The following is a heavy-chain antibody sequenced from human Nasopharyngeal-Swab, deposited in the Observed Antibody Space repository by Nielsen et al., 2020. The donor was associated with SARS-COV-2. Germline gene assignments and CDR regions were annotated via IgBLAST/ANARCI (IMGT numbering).Heavy chain of an antibody. D-gene: IGHD4-17*01. V-gene: IGHV7-4-1*01. J-gene: IGHJ4*02. CDR2: INTNTGSP. CDR1: GYTFTTHA. Sequence: ASVKVSCKASGYTFTTHAMNWVRQAPGQGLEWMGWINTNTGSPRYAQGFTGRFVFSLDTSVSTAYLQIRSLKPEDTAVYFCARPSPYGDYSFDYWARGPWSPSPQ. CDR3: ARPSPYGDYSFDY.